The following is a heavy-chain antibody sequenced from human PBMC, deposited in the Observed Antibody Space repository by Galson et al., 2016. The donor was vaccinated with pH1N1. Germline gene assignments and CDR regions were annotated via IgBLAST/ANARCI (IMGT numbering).Heavy chain of an antibody. Sequence: SLRLSCAASGFTFSSYGMHWVRQAPGKGLEWVAVIWYDGSNKYYADSVKGRFTITRDNSKNTLYLQMNSLRAEGTAVYYCARGNSYYGDYLGYWGQGTLVTVSS. CDR3: ARGNSYYGDYLGY. CDR1: GFTFSSYG. J-gene: IGHJ4*02. CDR2: IWYDGSNK. D-gene: IGHD4-17*01. V-gene: IGHV3-33*01.